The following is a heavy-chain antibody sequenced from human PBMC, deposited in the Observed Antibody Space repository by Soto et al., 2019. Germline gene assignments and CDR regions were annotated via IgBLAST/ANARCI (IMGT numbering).Heavy chain of an antibody. CDR1: GYTFTSYN. Sequence: QVQLMQSGAEVKKPGASVKVSCKASGYTFTSYNVHWVRQAPGQGLEWMGIIYASGGSTIYAQNFQGRLTVTRDTSTSTVYMELSSLRSDDTAVYYCFRGGFPDYGKEGRYWGQGTLVTVSS. D-gene: IGHD4-17*01. J-gene: IGHJ4*02. CDR3: FRGGFPDYGKEGRY. CDR2: IYASGGST. V-gene: IGHV1-46*01.